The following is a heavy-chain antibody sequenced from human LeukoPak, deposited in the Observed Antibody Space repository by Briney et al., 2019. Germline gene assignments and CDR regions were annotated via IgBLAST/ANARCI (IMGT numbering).Heavy chain of an antibody. V-gene: IGHV3-74*01. Sequence: PGGSLRLSCAASGFTFRSYSMHWVRQAPGKGLVWVSRINSDGSTTSYADSVKGRFTISRDNAKNTLYLQMNSLRGEDTAVYYCARGHDYSNTPFDYWGQGTLVTVSS. J-gene: IGHJ4*02. CDR3: ARGHDYSNTPFDY. CDR2: INSDGSTT. CDR1: GFTFRSYS. D-gene: IGHD4-11*01.